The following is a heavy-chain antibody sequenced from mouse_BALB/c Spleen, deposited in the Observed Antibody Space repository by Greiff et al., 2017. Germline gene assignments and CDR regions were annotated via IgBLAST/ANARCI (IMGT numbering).Heavy chain of an antibody. Sequence: EVKLVESGPGLVKPSQSLSLTCTVTGYSITSDYAWNWIRQFPGNKLEWMGYISYSGSTSYNPSLKSRISITRDTSKNQFFLQLNSVTTEDTATYYCARALYYGIAYWGQGTLVTVSA. J-gene: IGHJ3*01. CDR1: GYSITSDYA. CDR2: ISYSGST. V-gene: IGHV3-2*02. CDR3: ARALYYGIAY. D-gene: IGHD1-1*01.